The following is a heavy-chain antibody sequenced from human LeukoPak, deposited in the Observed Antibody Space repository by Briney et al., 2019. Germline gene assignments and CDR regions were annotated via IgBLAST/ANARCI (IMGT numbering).Heavy chain of an antibody. J-gene: IGHJ3*02. CDR1: GFTFDDYA. CDR3: ARDIVVVPAAIADAFDI. D-gene: IGHD2-2*02. V-gene: IGHV3-43D*03. Sequence: QPGGPLRLSCAASGFTFDDYAMHWVRQAPGKGLEWVSLISWDGGSTYYADSVKGRFTISRDNSKNSLYLQMNSLRAEDTALYYCARDIVVVPAAIADAFDIWGQGAMVTVSS. CDR2: ISWDGGST.